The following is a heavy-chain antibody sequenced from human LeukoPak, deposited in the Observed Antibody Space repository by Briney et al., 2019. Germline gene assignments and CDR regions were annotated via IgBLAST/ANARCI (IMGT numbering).Heavy chain of an antibody. CDR3: ARGLLKGTMVRGVSTYYFDY. J-gene: IGHJ4*02. D-gene: IGHD3-10*01. V-gene: IGHV1-18*01. CDR1: GGTFSSYA. CDR2: ISAYNGNT. Sequence: GSSVKVSCKASGGTFSSYAISWVRQAPGQGLEWMGWISAYNGNTNYAQKLQGRVTMTTDTSTSTAYMELRSLRSDDTAVYYCARGLLKGTMVRGVSTYYFDYWGQGTLVTVSS.